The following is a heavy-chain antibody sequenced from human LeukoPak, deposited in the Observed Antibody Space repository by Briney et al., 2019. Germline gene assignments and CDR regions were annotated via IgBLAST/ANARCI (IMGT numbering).Heavy chain of an antibody. J-gene: IGHJ4*02. CDR2: INQSGST. D-gene: IGHD1-26*01. V-gene: IGHV4-34*01. CDR1: GGSFSGHY. Sequence: SETLSLTCAVYGGSFSGHYWSWIRQPPGKGLEWIGEINQSGSTNYNPSLKSRVTISVDTSKNQFSLKLSSVTAADTAVYYCARLRYSGSYSDYWGQGTLVTVSS. CDR3: ARLRYSGSYSDY.